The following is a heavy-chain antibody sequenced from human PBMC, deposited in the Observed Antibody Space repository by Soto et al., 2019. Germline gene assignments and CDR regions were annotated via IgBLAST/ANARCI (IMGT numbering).Heavy chain of an antibody. CDR2: ISAYNGNT. CDR1: VYTFTSYG. D-gene: IGHD1-26*01. CDR3: ARDLGVEWELLRHAFDI. J-gene: IGHJ3*02. V-gene: IGHV1-18*01. Sequence: ASVKVSCKASVYTFTSYGISCVRQAPGQGLEWMGWISAYNGNTNYAQKLQGRVTMTTDTSTSTAYMELRSLRSDDTAVYYCARDLGVEWELLRHAFDIWGQGTMVTVSS.